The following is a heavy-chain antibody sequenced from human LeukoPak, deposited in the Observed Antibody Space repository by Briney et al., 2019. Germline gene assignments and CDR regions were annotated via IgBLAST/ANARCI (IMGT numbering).Heavy chain of an antibody. CDR1: GFTFSKYG. D-gene: IGHD3-10*01. CDR2: IWYDGSNE. Sequence: GGSLRLSCAASGFTFSKYGMHWVRQAPGKGLEWVANIWYDGSNEYYADSVKGRFTISRDNSKNTLSLQMNTLRVEDTAMYYCVRDNGGLVRRIIVNPHFDYWGQGTLVTVSS. CDR3: VRDNGGLVRRIIVNPHFDY. V-gene: IGHV3-33*01. J-gene: IGHJ4*02.